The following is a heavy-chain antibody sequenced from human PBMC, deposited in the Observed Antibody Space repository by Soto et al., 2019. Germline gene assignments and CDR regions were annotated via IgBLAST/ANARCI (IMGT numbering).Heavy chain of an antibody. CDR2: TYYRSNWRH. CDR3: ARGVAGSGFDL. D-gene: IGHD6-19*01. CDR1: GVSVSSNTSA. Sequence: SRTLSLTCAISGVSVSSNTSAWNCISSSPSRGLEWLGRTYYRSNWRHDYAVSVKSRITVNPDTSKNHFSLQLNSVTPDDTAVYYCARGVAGSGFDLWGQGTLVTVSS. V-gene: IGHV6-1*01. J-gene: IGHJ4*02.